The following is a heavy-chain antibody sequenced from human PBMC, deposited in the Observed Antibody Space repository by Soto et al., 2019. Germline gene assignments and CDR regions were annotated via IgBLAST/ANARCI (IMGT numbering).Heavy chain of an antibody. Sequence: QVQLQESGPGLVKPSETLSLTCTVSGGSISSYYWSWIRQPPGKGLEWIGYIYYSGSTNYNPSLKSRVTRSVDTSKNQFSLELSSVTASATAVYYCARRVDYVWGSYRYSPYFDYWGQGTLVTVAS. CDR1: GGSISSYY. CDR3: ARRVDYVWGSYRYSPYFDY. CDR2: IYYSGST. J-gene: IGHJ4*02. V-gene: IGHV4-59*08. D-gene: IGHD3-16*02.